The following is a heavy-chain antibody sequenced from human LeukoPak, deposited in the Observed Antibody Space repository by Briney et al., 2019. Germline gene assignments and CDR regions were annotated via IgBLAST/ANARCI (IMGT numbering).Heavy chain of an antibody. CDR3: ARDSGYCSSTSCFTGVFDP. D-gene: IGHD2-2*02. Sequence: GGSLRLSCAASGFTFGSYEMNWVRQAPGKGLEWVSYISSSGSTIYYADSVKGRFTISRDNAKNSLYLQMNSLRAEDTAVYYCARDSGYCSSTSCFTGVFDPWGQGTLVTVSS. J-gene: IGHJ5*01. V-gene: IGHV3-48*03. CDR2: ISSSGSTI. CDR1: GFTFGSYE.